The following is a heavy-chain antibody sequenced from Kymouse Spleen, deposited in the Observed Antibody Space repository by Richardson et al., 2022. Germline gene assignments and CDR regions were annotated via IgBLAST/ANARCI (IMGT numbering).Heavy chain of an antibody. D-gene: IGHD3-10*01. CDR1: GFTFSSYW. V-gene: IGHV3-7*01. Sequence: EVQLVESGGGLVQPGGSLRLSCAASGFTFSSYWMSWVRQAPGKGLEWVANIKQDGSEKYYVDSVKGRFTISRDNAKNSLYLQMNSLRAEDTAVYYCARERYYYGSGSPDVWGQGTTVTVSS. J-gene: IGHJ6*02. CDR2: IKQDGSEK. CDR3: ARERYYYGSGSPDV.